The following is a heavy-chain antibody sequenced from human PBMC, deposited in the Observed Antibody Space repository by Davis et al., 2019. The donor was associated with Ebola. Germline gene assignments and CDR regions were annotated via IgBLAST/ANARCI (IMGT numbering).Heavy chain of an antibody. CDR2: IRSKAYGGTT. CDR3: TSITPGY. CDR1: GFTFSSYS. Sequence: PGGSLRLSCAASGFTFSSYSMNWVRQAPGKGLEWVGFIRSKAYGGTTEYAASVKGRFTISRDDSKSIAYLQMNSLKTEDTAVYYCTSITPGYWGQGTLVTVSS. V-gene: IGHV3-49*04. D-gene: IGHD3-10*01. J-gene: IGHJ4*02.